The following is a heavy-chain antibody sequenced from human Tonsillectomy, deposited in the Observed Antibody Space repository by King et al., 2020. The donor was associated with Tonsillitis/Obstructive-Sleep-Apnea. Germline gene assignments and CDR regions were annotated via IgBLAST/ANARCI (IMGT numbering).Heavy chain of an antibody. CDR3: AKNWQQLVPFNWFDS. Sequence: VQLVESGGGLAQPGGSLRLSCVASGFTFTNYAMSWVRQPPGKGLEWVSGVSGAGDYPHYADSVRHRLTLYRDNSNNALFLQMDSLRADDTAIYFCAKNWQQLVPFNWFDSWGQGILVTVSS. D-gene: IGHD6-13*01. CDR1: GFTFTNYA. V-gene: IGHV3-23*04. CDR2: VSGAGDYP. J-gene: IGHJ5*01.